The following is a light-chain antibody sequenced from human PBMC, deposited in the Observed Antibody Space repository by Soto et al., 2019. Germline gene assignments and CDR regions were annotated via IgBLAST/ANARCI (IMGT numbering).Light chain of an antibody. CDR3: QQYGNSPQT. Sequence: EIVLTQSPGTLSVSPGDRVTLSCRASQSVDINLAWYQQRAGQAPRLLIYGASSRATGIPNRFSGSGSGTDFTLTISRLEPEDFAVYYCQQYGNSPQTFGQGTKVDI. CDR2: GAS. CDR1: QSVDIN. V-gene: IGKV3-20*01. J-gene: IGKJ1*01.